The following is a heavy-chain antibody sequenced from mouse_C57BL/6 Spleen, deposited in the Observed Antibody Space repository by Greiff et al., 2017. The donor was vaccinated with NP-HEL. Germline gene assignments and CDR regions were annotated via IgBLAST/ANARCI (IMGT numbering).Heavy chain of an antibody. CDR1: GFNIKDDY. CDR3: TTFPYYYGSSGGDY. V-gene: IGHV14-4*01. CDR2: IDPENGDT. D-gene: IGHD1-1*01. Sequence: VQLQQSGAELVMPGASVKLSCTASGFNIKDDYMHWVKQRPEQGLEWIGWIDPENGDTEYASKFQGKATITADTSSNTAYLQLSSLTSEDTAVYYCTTFPYYYGSSGGDYWGQGTTLTVSS. J-gene: IGHJ2*01.